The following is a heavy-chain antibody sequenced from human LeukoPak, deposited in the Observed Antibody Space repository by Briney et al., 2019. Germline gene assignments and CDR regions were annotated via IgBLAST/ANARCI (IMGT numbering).Heavy chain of an antibody. Sequence: RGSLRLSCAASGFTFNSYNMNWVRQAPGKGLEWVSYISSSTNSIYYADSVKGRFTISRDNAKNSLFLQMNSLRDEDTAVYYCAKAQPTLISRSFDCWGQGALVTVSS. J-gene: IGHJ4*02. V-gene: IGHV3-48*02. CDR3: AKAQPTLISRSFDC. CDR2: ISSSTNSI. D-gene: IGHD3-10*01. CDR1: GFTFNSYN.